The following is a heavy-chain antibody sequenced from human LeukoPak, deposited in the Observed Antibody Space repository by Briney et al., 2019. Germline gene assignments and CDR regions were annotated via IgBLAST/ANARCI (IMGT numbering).Heavy chain of an antibody. D-gene: IGHD1-26*01. CDR3: AREATRFDP. V-gene: IGHV3-33*01. Sequence: HPGGSLRLSCAASGFTFSSYGMHWVRQAPGKGLEWVAVIWYDGSNKYYADSVKGRFTISRDNAKNSLYLQMNSLRAEDTAVYYCAREATRFDPWGQGTLVTVSS. CDR1: GFTFSSYG. J-gene: IGHJ5*02. CDR2: IWYDGSNK.